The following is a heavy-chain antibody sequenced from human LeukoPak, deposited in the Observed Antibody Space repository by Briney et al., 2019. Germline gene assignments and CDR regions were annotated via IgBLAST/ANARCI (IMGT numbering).Heavy chain of an antibody. CDR1: GFTFSSYA. CDR2: ISGSGGST. V-gene: IGHV3-23*01. CDR3: AKVSGPYCSSTSCYLDS. Sequence: SGGSLRLSCAASGFTFSSYAMSWVCQAPGKGLEWVSAISGSGGSTYYADSVKGRFTISRDNSKNTLYLQMNSLRAEDTAVYYCAKVSGPYCSSTSCYLDSWGQGTLVTVSS. J-gene: IGHJ4*02. D-gene: IGHD2-2*01.